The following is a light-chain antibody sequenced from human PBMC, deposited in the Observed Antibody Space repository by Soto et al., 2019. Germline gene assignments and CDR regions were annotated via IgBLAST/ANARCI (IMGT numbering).Light chain of an antibody. V-gene: IGKV1-12*01. Sequence: DIQMTQSPSSVSASVGDRVTITCRASQHISSWLAWYQQKPGKAPQLLIYAASSLQSGVPSRFSCSGSGTDFTLTISSLQPEDFATYYCLQSNSFPHTFGQGTKLEIK. CDR3: LQSNSFPHT. J-gene: IGKJ2*01. CDR1: QHISSW. CDR2: AAS.